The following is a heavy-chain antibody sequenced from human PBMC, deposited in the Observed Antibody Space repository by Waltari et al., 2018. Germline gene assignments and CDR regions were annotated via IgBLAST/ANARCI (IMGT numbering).Heavy chain of an antibody. CDR2: IIPIVGTA. CDR3: AREGATHYAFDI. D-gene: IGHD1-26*01. CDR1: GGNFSSYA. V-gene: IGHV1-69*05. Sequence: QVQLVQSGAEVKKPGYSVKVSCKASGGNFSSYAISWVRQAPGQGLEWMGGIIPIVGTANSAQKFQGRVTSTTDESTSTAYMELSSLRSEDTAVYYCAREGATHYAFDIWGQGTMVTVSS. J-gene: IGHJ3*02.